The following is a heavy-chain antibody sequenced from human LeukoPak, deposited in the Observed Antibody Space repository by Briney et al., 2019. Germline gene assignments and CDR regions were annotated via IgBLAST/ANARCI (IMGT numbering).Heavy chain of an antibody. CDR2: IYYSGST. CDR1: GGSISSISYY. CDR3: ASLRMAAEIDY. V-gene: IGHV4-39*01. J-gene: IGHJ4*02. D-gene: IGHD6-13*01. Sequence: SETLSLTCTASGGSISSISYYWGWIRQPPGKGLEWIGSIYYSGSTYYNPSLKSRVTISVDTSKNQFSLKLSSVTAADTAVYYCASLRMAAEIDYWGQGTLVTVSS.